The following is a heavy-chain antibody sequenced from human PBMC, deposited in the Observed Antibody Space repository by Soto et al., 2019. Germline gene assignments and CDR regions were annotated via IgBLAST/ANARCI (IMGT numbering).Heavy chain of an antibody. V-gene: IGHV3-30*18. CDR2: ISYDGSNK. J-gene: IGHJ6*02. Sequence: PGGSLRLSCAASGFTFSSYGMHWVRQAPGKGLEWVAVISYDGSNKYYADSVKGRFTISRDNSKNTLYLQMNSLRAEDTAVYYCAKDRHEGVASQYYYYYGMDVWGQGTTVTVSS. CDR3: AKDRHEGVASQYYYYYGMDV. CDR1: GFTFSSYG. D-gene: IGHD2-15*01.